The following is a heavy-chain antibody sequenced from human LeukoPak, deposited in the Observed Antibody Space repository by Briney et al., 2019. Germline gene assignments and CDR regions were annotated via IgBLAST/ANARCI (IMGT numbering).Heavy chain of an antibody. CDR1: GGSFSGYY. CDR2: INHSGST. CDR3: ARVTGSSWSLGYFQH. V-gene: IGHV4-34*01. Sequence: SETLSLTCAVYGGSFSGYYWSWIRQPPGKGLEWTGEINHSGSTNYNPSLKSRVTISVDTSKNQFSLKLSSVTAADTAVYYCARVTGSSWSLGYFQHWGQGTLVTVSS. J-gene: IGHJ1*01. D-gene: IGHD6-13*01.